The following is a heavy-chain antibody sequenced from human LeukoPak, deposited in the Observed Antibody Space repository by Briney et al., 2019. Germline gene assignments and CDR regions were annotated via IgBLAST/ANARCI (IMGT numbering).Heavy chain of an antibody. CDR3: ARDFTIFGVVIIDAFDI. V-gene: IGHV1-18*01. Sequence: ASVKVSCKASGYTFTSYGISWVRQAPGQGLEWMGWISAYNGNTNYAQKLQGRVTMTTDTSTSTAYMELRSLRSDDTAVYYCARDFTIFGVVIIDAFDIWGQGTMVTVSS. J-gene: IGHJ3*02. D-gene: IGHD3-3*01. CDR1: GYTFTSYG. CDR2: ISAYNGNT.